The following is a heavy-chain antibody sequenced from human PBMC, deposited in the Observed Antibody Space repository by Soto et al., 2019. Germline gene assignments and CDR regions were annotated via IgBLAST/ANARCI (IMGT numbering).Heavy chain of an antibody. CDR3: VSDTEGDLDFDY. CDR2: IHMTHNVI. V-gene: IGHV3-48*01. Sequence: EVQLVESGGELVQPGGSLRLSCAASGFNFPTYAMNWVRQAPGKGLEWLSFIHMTHNVIFYADSVRGRFTISRDNAKDSLYLQMNSLRVEDTAVYYCVSDTEGDLDFDYWGQGTLVTVSS. D-gene: IGHD2-21*02. CDR1: GFNFPTYA. J-gene: IGHJ4*02.